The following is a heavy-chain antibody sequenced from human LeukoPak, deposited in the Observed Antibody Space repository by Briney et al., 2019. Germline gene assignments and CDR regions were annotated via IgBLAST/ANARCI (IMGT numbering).Heavy chain of an antibody. J-gene: IGHJ4*02. CDR2: IYWDDDK. Sequence: SGPTLVNPTQTLTLTCTFSGFSFSTSAVGVGWICQPPGKALEWLALIYWDDDKRYRPSLKSRLTITKDTSKNQVVLTMTNMDPVDTATYYCARRQNYYDSSGEYFDYWGQGTLVTVSS. CDR1: GFSFSTSAVG. V-gene: IGHV2-5*02. CDR3: ARRQNYYDSSGEYFDY. D-gene: IGHD3-22*01.